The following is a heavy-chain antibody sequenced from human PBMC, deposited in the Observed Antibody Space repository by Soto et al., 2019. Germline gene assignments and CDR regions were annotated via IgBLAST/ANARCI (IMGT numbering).Heavy chain of an antibody. V-gene: IGHV4-30-4*01. J-gene: IGHJ6*02. CDR1: GGSISSGDDY. CDR2: IYYSGST. Sequence: SETLSLTCTVSGGSISSGDDYWSWIRQPPGKGLEWIGYIYYSGSTHYNPSLKSRVTISVDASRNQFSLKLSSVTAADTAVYYCARGYCSGTRCYRGTYYYYYYSMDVWGQGTTVTVSS. D-gene: IGHD2-2*01. CDR3: ARGYCSGTRCYRGTYYYYYYSMDV.